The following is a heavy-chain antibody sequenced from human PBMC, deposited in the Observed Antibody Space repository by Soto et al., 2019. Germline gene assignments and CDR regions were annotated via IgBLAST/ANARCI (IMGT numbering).Heavy chain of an antibody. Sequence: GGSLRLSCAASGFTFIDYWMHWVRQAPGKGLEWVSYISSSNTIQYADSVKGRFTISRDNAKDSLYLQMNSLRAEDTAICYCARDRTYSSGWYHYYAYWGQGALVTVSS. CDR1: GFTFIDYW. J-gene: IGHJ4*02. CDR2: ISSSNTI. V-gene: IGHV3-48*01. D-gene: IGHD6-13*01. CDR3: ARDRTYSSGWYHYYAY.